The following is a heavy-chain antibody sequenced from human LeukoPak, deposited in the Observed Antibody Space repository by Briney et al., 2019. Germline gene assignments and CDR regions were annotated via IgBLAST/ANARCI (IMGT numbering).Heavy chain of an antibody. CDR1: GFTFSSYG. Sequence: GGSLRLSCAESGFTFSSYGMHRVRQAPGKGLEWVEFIRYDGSNKYYADSVRGRFTISRDNSKNTLYLQMSSLRAEDTAVYYCAKDERNWNYILASQTSDWGQWTLVTVSS. CDR3: AKDERNWNYILASQTSD. V-gene: IGHV3-30*02. D-gene: IGHD1-7*01. J-gene: IGHJ1*01. CDR2: IRYDGSNK.